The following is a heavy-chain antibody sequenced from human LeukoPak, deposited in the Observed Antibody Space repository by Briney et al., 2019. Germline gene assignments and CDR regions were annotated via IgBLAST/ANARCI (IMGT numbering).Heavy chain of an antibody. V-gene: IGHV3-21*01. CDR3: ARDHWYYYYYYYMDV. CDR1: GFTFSSYS. J-gene: IGHJ6*03. CDR2: ISSSSSYI. Sequence: GGSLRLSCAASGFTFSSYSMNWVRQAPGKGLEWVSSISSSSSYIYYADSVKGRFTISRDNAKNSLYLQMNSLRAEDTAVYYCARDHWYYYYYYYMDVWGKGTTVTISS.